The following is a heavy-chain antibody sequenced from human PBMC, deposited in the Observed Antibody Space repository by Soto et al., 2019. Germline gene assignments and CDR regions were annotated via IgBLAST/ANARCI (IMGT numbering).Heavy chain of an antibody. CDR1: GYTFTSYG. CDR3: ARDSRIAVENYFDY. D-gene: IGHD6-19*01. Sequence: ASVKVSCKASGYTFTSYGISWVRQAPGQGLEWMGWISAYNGNTNYAQKLQGRVTMTTDTSTSTAYMELRSLRSDDTAVYYCARDSRIAVENYFDYWGQGTLVTVSS. J-gene: IGHJ4*02. V-gene: IGHV1-18*01. CDR2: ISAYNGNT.